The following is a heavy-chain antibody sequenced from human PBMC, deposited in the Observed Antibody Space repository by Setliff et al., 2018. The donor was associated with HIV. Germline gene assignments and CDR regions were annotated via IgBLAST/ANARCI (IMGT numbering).Heavy chain of an antibody. D-gene: IGHD1-26*01. J-gene: IGHJ3*02. CDR3: AREVPNSGSFDAFDI. CDR2: IYHSGST. V-gene: IGHV4-38-2*02. CDR1: NDSINYQY. Sequence: PSETLSLTCTVSNDSINYQYWAWIRQPPGKGLEWIGSIYHSGSTYYDPSLKSRVTISVDTSKNQFSLKLSSVTAADTAVYYCAREVPNSGSFDAFDIWGQGTMVTVSS.